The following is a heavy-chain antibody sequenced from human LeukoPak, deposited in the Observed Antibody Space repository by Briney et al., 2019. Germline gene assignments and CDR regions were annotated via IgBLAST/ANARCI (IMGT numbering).Heavy chain of an antibody. J-gene: IGHJ4*02. CDR2: ISSGSGYI. D-gene: IGHD1-14*01. Sequence: GGSLRLSCTASGFSFSDYAMTWVRQAPGKGLEWVSSISSGSGYIYYADSVRGRFTISRDNAKNSLYLHMNSLRVEDTAFYFCARDVNLRPSSVTTFKPIDYWGQGTLVTVSS. V-gene: IGHV3-21*06. CDR1: GFSFSDYA. CDR3: ARDVNLRPSSVTTFKPIDY.